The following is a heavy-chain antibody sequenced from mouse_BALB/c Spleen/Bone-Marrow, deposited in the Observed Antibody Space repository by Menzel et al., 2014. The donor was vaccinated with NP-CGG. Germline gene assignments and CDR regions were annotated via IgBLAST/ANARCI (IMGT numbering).Heavy chain of an antibody. CDR1: GYTFTEYT. D-gene: IGHD1-2*01. CDR2: INPNNGGT. V-gene: IGHV1-18*01. J-gene: IGHJ3*01. CDR3: ARGKNLYYGYAWFAY. Sequence: VQLQQSGPELVKPGASVKISCKTPGYTFTEYTMHWVKQSHGKSLEWIGGINPNNGGTSYNQKFKGKATLTVDKSSSTAYMELRSLTSEDSAVYYCARGKNLYYGYAWFAYWGQGTLVTVSA.